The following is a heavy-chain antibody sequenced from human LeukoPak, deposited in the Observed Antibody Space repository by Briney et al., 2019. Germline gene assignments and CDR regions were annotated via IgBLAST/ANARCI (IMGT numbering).Heavy chain of an antibody. CDR2: MYHSGST. Sequence: SETLSLTCAVSGYSIISGYYWGWIRQPPGKGLDWIASMYHSGSTYYNPSLKSRVTISVDTSKNQFSLRLSSVTAADTAVYYCAKQRPTVVTHFDTWGQGTLVTVSS. J-gene: IGHJ4*02. D-gene: IGHD4-23*01. CDR3: AKQRPTVVTHFDT. V-gene: IGHV4-38-2*01. CDR1: GYSIISGYY.